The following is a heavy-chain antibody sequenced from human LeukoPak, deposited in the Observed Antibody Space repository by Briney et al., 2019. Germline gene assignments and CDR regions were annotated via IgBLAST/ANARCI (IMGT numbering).Heavy chain of an antibody. CDR2: MNPSNGNT. Sequence: ASVKVSCKASGYTLTGFDINWVPQATGQGLEWMGWMNPSNGNTGYAQKFHGRISMTRNTSIDTAYMELSSLRSEDTAVYYCTKGSNSGSYRYSWGQGTLVIVSS. D-gene: IGHD3-16*02. CDR1: GYTLTGFD. V-gene: IGHV1-8*01. CDR3: TKGSNSGSYRYS. J-gene: IGHJ4*02.